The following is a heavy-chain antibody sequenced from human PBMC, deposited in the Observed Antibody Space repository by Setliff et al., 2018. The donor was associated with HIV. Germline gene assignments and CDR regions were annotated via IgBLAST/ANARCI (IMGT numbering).Heavy chain of an antibody. J-gene: IGHJ4*02. D-gene: IGHD3-16*02. V-gene: IGHV1-24*01. CDR1: VYTLTELS. CDR2: FDPEDGET. Sequence: ASVPVSCKVSVYTLTELSMYWVRQAPGKGLEWMGGFDPEDGETIYAQKFQGRVTMTEDTSTDTAYMELSSLRSEDTAVYYGATARSKVRLGELSLFDYWGQGTLVTVSS. CDR3: ATARSKVRLGELSLFDY.